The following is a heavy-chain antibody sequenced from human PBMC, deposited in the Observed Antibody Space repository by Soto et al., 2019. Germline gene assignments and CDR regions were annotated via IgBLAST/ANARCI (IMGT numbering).Heavy chain of an antibody. CDR1: GFIVTNYY. V-gene: IGHV3-66*01. J-gene: IGHJ4*02. D-gene: IGHD2-21*01. CDR2: IYSGGDI. Sequence: EVQVVESGGGLVQPGGSLRLSCAASGFIVTNYYMSWFRQAPGKGLEWVSVIYSGGDIYYADSVQGRFTTSIDTSTNSLDLQINIIRLEAAAIYFYACARRGEDTIWGQGIVVTVSS. CDR3: ACARRGEDTI.